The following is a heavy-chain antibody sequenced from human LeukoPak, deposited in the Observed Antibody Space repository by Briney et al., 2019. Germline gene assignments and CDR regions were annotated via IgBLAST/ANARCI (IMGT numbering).Heavy chain of an antibody. CDR3: ASGGSGYCSSTSCYTVDC. CDR2: INHSGST. D-gene: IGHD2-2*02. V-gene: IGHV4-34*01. CDR1: GGSFSGYY. Sequence: SETLSLTCAVYGGSFSGYYWSWIRQPPGKGLEWIGEINHSGSTNYNPSLKSRVTISVDTPKNQFSLKLSSVTAVDTAVYYCASGGSGYCSSTSCYTVDCWGQGTLVTVSS. J-gene: IGHJ4*02.